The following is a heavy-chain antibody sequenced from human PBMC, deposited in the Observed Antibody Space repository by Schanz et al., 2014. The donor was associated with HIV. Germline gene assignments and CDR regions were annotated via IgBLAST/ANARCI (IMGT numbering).Heavy chain of an antibody. V-gene: IGHV1-2*02. J-gene: IGHJ6*02. CDR3: AREPSFSGLDV. D-gene: IGHD6-6*01. CDR2: FNPNSGGR. Sequence: QVELVQSGAEVKKPGSSVKISCKGSGATFSSYAISWVRQAPGQGLEWMGWFNPNSGGRIYPQKFEGRVTMTRDTSISTAYMELSSLRYDDTAVYYCAREPSFSGLDVWGQGTTVIVSS. CDR1: GATFSSYA.